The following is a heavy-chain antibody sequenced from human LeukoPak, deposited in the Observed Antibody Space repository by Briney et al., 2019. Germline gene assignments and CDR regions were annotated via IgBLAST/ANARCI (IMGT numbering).Heavy chain of an antibody. CDR3: AREVPYDAFDI. J-gene: IGHJ3*02. CDR1: GFTVSSNY. CDR2: IYSGGST. Sequence: PGGSLRLSCAASGFTVSSNYMSWVRQAPGKGLEWVSVIYSGGSTYYADSVKGRFTISRDNSKNTLYLQMNSLRAEDTAVYYCAREVPYDAFDIWGQGTMVTVSS. V-gene: IGHV3-53*01. D-gene: IGHD4/OR15-4a*01.